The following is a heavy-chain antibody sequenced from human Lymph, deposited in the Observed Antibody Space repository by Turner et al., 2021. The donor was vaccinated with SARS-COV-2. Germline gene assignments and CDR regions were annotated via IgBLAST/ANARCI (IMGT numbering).Heavy chain of an antibody. J-gene: IGHJ4*02. CDR1: GFTFSSYA. V-gene: IGHV3-23*01. Sequence: EVQLLESGGGLVQPGGSLRLSCAASGFTFSSYAMSCVRQAPGKGLGWVSAISGSGGSTYYADSVKGRFTISRDNSKNTLYLKMNSLRAEDTAVYYCAKDPNWYVLSAVDYWGQGTLVTVSS. CDR3: AKDPNWYVLSAVDY. D-gene: IGHD1-1*01. CDR2: ISGSGGST.